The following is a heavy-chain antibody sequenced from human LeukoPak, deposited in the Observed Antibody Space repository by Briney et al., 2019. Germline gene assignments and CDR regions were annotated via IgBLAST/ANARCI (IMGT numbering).Heavy chain of an antibody. CDR2: IKSDGST. J-gene: IGHJ1*01. CDR3: ARAPSEIGGYYPEYFRH. V-gene: IGHV3-74*01. Sequence: GGSLRLSCAASGFTFSSYWMHWVRQAPGKGLVWVSRIKSDGSTRYADSVKGRFAVSRDNAKNTVSLQMNSLRAEDTGVYYCARAPSEIGGYYPEYFRHWGQGTLVIVSS. D-gene: IGHD3-22*01. CDR1: GFTFSSYW.